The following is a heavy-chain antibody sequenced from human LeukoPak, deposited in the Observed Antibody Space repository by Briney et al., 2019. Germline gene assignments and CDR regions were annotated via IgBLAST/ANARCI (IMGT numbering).Heavy chain of an antibody. Sequence: GGSLSLSCEALGLSVSGILLSWVRRAQGRGLRGVSVIYGGGSRYYADSVKGRFTIFRDTPKNTLYLQMNSLRVEDTAVYYCASWPVGWYGEDSWGQGTLVTVSS. CDR3: ASWPVGWYGEDS. CDR1: GLSVSGIL. CDR2: IYGGGSR. J-gene: IGHJ4*02. D-gene: IGHD6-19*01. V-gene: IGHV3-53*01.